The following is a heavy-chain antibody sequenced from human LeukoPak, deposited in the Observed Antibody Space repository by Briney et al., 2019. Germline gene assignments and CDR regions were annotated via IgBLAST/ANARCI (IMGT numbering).Heavy chain of an antibody. CDR2: IYYSGST. CDR1: GGSISSYY. J-gene: IGHJ4*02. CDR3: ARGRYDYGDYGLDY. V-gene: IGHV4-59*12. Sequence: PSETLSLTCTVSGGSISSYYWSWIRQPPGKGLEWIGYIYYSGSTNYNPSLKSRVTISVDTSKNQFSLKLSSVTAADTAVYYCARGRYDYGDYGLDYWGQGTLVTVSS. D-gene: IGHD4-17*01.